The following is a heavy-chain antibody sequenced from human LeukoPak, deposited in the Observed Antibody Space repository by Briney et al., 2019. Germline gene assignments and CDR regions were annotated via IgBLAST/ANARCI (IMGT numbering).Heavy chain of an antibody. CDR2: INPNSGGT. CDR1: GYTFTGYY. CDR3: YSSSGWYGNDAFDI. V-gene: IGHV1-2*02. J-gene: IGHJ3*02. Sequence: ASVTVSCTASGYTFTGYYMHWVRPAPGQGLEWMGWINPNSGGTNYAQKFQGRVTMTRDTSISTAYMELSRLRSDDTAVYYCYSSSGWYGNDAFDIWGQGTMVTVSS. D-gene: IGHD6-19*01.